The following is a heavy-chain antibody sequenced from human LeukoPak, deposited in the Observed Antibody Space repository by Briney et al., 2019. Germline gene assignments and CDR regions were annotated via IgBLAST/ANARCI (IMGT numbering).Heavy chain of an antibody. CDR1: GGSISGYY. J-gene: IGHJ6*03. CDR3: ARARGYLAPHYMDV. D-gene: IGHD3-22*01. CDR2: IYTSGST. V-gene: IGHV4-4*07. Sequence: PSETLSLTCTVSGGSISGYYWSWIRQPAGKGLEWIGRIYTSGSTNYNPSLKSRVTMSVDTSKNQFSLKLSPVTAADTAVYYCARARGYLAPHYMDVWGKGTTVTVSS.